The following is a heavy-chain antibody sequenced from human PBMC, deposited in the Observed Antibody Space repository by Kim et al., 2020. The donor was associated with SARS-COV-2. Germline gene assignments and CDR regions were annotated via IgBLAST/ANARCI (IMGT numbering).Heavy chain of an antibody. J-gene: IGHJ6*03. Sequence: GGSLRLSCAASGFTFSSYSMNWVRQAPGKGLEWVSSISSSSSYIYYADSVKGRFTISRDNAKNSLYLQMNSLRAEDTAVYYCARVAPIAAAGWSYYYYYYMDVWGKGTTVTVSS. V-gene: IGHV3-21*01. CDR3: ARVAPIAAAGWSYYYYYYMDV. CDR2: ISSSSSYI. D-gene: IGHD6-13*01. CDR1: GFTFSSYS.